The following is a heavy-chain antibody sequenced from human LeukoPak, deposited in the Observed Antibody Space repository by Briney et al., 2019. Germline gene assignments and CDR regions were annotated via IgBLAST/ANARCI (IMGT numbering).Heavy chain of an antibody. CDR2: IIPIFGTA. CDR1: GGTFSSYA. Sequence: GASVKVSCKASGGTFSSYAISWVRQAPGQGLEWMGGIIPIFGTANYAQKFQGRVTITTDESTSTAYMELSSLRSEDTAAYYCARDVGGGYSYGSFDYWGQGTLVTVSS. CDR3: ARDVGGGYSYGSFDY. V-gene: IGHV1-69*05. J-gene: IGHJ4*02. D-gene: IGHD5-18*01.